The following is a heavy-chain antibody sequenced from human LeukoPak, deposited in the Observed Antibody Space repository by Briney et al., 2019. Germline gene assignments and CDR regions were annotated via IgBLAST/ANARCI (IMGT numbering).Heavy chain of an antibody. CDR2: IIPILGIA. Sequence: SVKVSCKASGGTFSSYAISWVRQAPGQGLEWMGRIIPILGIANYAQKFQGRVTITADKSTSTAYMELSSLRSEDTAVYYCARYSHYDFWSGYYSYYYYGMDVWGQGTTVTVSS. CDR3: ARYSHYDFWSGYYSYYYYGMDV. J-gene: IGHJ6*02. V-gene: IGHV1-69*04. D-gene: IGHD3-3*01. CDR1: GGTFSSYA.